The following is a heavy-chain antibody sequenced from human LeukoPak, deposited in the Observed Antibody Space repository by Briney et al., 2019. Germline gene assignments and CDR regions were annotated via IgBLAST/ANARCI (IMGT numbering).Heavy chain of an antibody. V-gene: IGHV3-48*03. D-gene: IGHD2-8*01. J-gene: IGHJ6*02. CDR1: GFTFSSYV. Sequence: PGGSLRLSCAASGFTFSSYVMHWVRQAPGKGLEWLSYISNSGSTVFYADSVKGRFTVSRDNAKRSLYLQIESLRDDDTAVYHCALGTINKDFYFGMDVWGQGTTVTVSS. CDR2: ISNSGSTV. CDR3: ALGTINKDFYFGMDV.